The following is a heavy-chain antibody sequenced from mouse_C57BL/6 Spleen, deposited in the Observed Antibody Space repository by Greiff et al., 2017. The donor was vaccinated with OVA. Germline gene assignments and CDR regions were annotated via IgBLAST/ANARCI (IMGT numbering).Heavy chain of an antibody. J-gene: IGHJ4*01. CDR1: GYTFTSSW. V-gene: IGHV1-53*01. CDR3: ARSAYYGSSDAMDY. CDR2: INPSNGGT. Sequence: QVQLQQPGTELVKPGASVKLSCKASGYTFTSSWMHWVKQRPGEGLAWIGNINPSNGGTNYNEQFKSKATLTVDKSSSTAYMQLSSLTSEDSAVYYCARSAYYGSSDAMDYWGQGTSVT. D-gene: IGHD1-1*01.